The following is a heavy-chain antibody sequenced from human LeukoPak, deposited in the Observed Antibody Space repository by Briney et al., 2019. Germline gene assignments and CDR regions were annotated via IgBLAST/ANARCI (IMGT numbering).Heavy chain of an antibody. CDR3: ARGPAPDSSGYQYYFDY. D-gene: IGHD3-22*01. CDR1: GGTFSSYA. J-gene: IGHJ4*02. V-gene: IGHV1-69*13. CDR2: IISIFGTA. Sequence: ASVKVSCKASGGTFSSYAISWVRQAPGQGLEWMGGIISIFGTANYAQKFQGRVTITADESTSTAYMGLSSLRSEDTAVYYCARGPAPDSSGYQYYFDYWGQGTLVTVSS.